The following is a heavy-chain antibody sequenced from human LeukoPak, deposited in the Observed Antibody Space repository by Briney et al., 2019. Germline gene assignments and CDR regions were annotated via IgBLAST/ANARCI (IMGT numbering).Heavy chain of an antibody. CDR1: GGTFSSYA. CDR3: ARGLFEYSSSPTFHY. CDR2: IIPIFGTA. V-gene: IGHV1-69*05. J-gene: IGHJ4*02. Sequence: SVKVSCKASGGTFSSYAISWVRQAPGQGLEWMGGIIPIFGTANYAQKFQGRVTITTDESTSTAYMELSSLRSEDTAVYYCARGLFEYSSSPTFHYWGQGTLVTVSS. D-gene: IGHD6-6*01.